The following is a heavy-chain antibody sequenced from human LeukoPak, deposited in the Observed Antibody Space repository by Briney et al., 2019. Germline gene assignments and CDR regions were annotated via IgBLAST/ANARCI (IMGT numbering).Heavy chain of an antibody. CDR1: GFTFSSFW. J-gene: IGHJ4*02. D-gene: IGHD6-13*01. CDR2: IERDGSKK. Sequence: GGSLRLSCAASGFTFSSFWLTWVRQAPGKGLEWVTNIERDGSKKTYVDSVKGRFTISRDNAKNSLYLQMSSLRAEDTAVYYCATAPAAADSFWGQGTLVAVSA. CDR3: ATAPAAADSF. V-gene: IGHV3-7*01.